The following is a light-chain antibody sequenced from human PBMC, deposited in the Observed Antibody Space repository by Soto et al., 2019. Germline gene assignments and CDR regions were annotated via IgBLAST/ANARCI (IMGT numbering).Light chain of an antibody. Sequence: QSVLTQPPSASGTPGHRVTIACSGGSSNIGANSVNWYQQLPRAAPTLLIYDNNQRPSGVPDRFSGSRSGTSASLAISGFQSGDEADYYCAAWDDSLNGYVFGTGTKLTVL. J-gene: IGLJ1*01. CDR2: DNN. CDR1: SSNIGANS. V-gene: IGLV1-44*01. CDR3: AAWDDSLNGYV.